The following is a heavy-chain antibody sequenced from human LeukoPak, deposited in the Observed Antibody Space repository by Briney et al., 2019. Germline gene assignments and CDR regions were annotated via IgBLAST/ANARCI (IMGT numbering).Heavy chain of an antibody. V-gene: IGHV3-48*02. CDR3: ARDRYYSSYYYYGMDV. J-gene: IGHJ6*02. D-gene: IGHD4-11*01. Sequence: GGSLRLSCAASGFTFSSYSMNWVRQAPGKGLEWVSYISSSSSTIYYADSVKGRFTIPRDNAKNSLYLQMNSLRDEDTAVYYCARDRYYSSYYYYGMDVWGQGTTVTVSS. CDR2: ISSSSSTI. CDR1: GFTFSSYS.